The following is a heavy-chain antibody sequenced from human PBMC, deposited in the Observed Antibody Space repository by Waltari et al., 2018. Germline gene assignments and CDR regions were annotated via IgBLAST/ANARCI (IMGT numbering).Heavy chain of an antibody. Sequence: QVQLVQSGAEVKKPGASVKVSCKASGYTFTGYYMHWVRQAPGQGLEWMGWINPNSGGTNYEQKFQGRVTRTRETSIRTAYMELSRLRSDDTAVYYCARVKVRFLEWSPLDYWGQGTLVTVSS. D-gene: IGHD3-3*01. CDR1: GYTFTGYY. CDR2: INPNSGGT. J-gene: IGHJ4*02. V-gene: IGHV1-2*02. CDR3: ARVKVRFLEWSPLDY.